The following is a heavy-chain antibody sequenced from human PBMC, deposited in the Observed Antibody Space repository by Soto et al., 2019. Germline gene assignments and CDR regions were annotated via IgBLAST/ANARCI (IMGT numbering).Heavy chain of an antibody. CDR3: ARLPNKSPQN. J-gene: IGHJ1*01. Sequence: EVHLVESGGGLVQPGGSLRLSYVASGFTFSSYWMHWVRQAPGKGLVWVSSISNDGSSIYADPVKGRFTISRDNAKNTLYLQMNSLRAEDTAVYYCARLPNKSPQNWGQGTLVIVSP. CDR2: ISNDGSS. V-gene: IGHV3-74*01. CDR1: GFTFSSYW.